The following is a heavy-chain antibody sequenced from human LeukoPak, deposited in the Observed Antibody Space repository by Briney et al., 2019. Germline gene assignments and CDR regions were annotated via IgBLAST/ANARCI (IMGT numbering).Heavy chain of an antibody. J-gene: IGHJ4*02. CDR3: AKERGVSKPFDY. CDR2: ISDNGERT. CDR1: GFTFSTYG. Sequence: TGGSLRLSCVVSGFTFSTYGMNWVRQAPGKGLEWVSAISDNGERTYYADSVKGRFTIFRDNSKSTLYLQMNSLRAEDTAVYYCAKERGVSKPFDYWGQGTLVTVSS. V-gene: IGHV3-23*01. D-gene: IGHD2-8*02.